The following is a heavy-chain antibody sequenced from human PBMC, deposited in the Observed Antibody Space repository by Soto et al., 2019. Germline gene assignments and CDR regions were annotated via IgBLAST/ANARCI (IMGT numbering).Heavy chain of an antibody. V-gene: IGHV3-7*01. CDR1: GFTFSSYW. CDR3: ASDGVHYDSSGYYFDY. D-gene: IGHD3-22*01. Sequence: GGSLRLSCAASGFTFSSYWMSWVRQAPGKGLEWVANIKQDGSEKYYVDSVKGRFTISRDNAKNSLYLQMNSLRAEDTAVYYCASDGVHYDSSGYYFDYWGQGTLVTVSS. CDR2: IKQDGSEK. J-gene: IGHJ4*02.